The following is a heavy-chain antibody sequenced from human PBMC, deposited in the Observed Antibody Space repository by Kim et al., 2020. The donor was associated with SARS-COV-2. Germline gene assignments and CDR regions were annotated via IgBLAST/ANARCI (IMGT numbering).Heavy chain of an antibody. CDR2: IRSKRYGETT. CDR1: GLNFGDYA. CDR3: TSGPYYYDSAAYYHDY. V-gene: IGHV3-49*03. Sequence: GGSLRLSCTPSGLNFGDYAMSWFRQAPGKGLEWVAFIRSKRYGETTEYAASVKGRFTISRDDSKRIAYLQMNGLKTEDTAVYYCTSGPYYYDSAAYYHDYWGQGPLVTVSS. D-gene: IGHD3-22*01. J-gene: IGHJ4*02.